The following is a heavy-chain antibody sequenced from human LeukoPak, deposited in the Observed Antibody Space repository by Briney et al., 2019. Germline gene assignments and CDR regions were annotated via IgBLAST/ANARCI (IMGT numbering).Heavy chain of an antibody. CDR2: ISSSSSYI. J-gene: IGHJ4*02. CDR1: GFTFSSYS. V-gene: IGHV3-21*01. CDR3: ARDPYSSSWYFDY. Sequence: GGSLRLSCAASGFTFSSYSMNWVRQAPGKGLEWVSSISSSSSYIYYADSVKGRFTISRDNAKNSLYLQMNSLRAEDTAVYYCARDPYSSSWYFDYWGQGTLVTVSS. D-gene: IGHD6-13*01.